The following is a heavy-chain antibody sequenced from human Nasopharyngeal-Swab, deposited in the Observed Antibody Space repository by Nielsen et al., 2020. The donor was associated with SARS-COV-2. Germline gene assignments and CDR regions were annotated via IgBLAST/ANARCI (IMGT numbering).Heavy chain of an antibody. CDR2: INPNSGGT. Sequence: ASVKVSCKASGCTFTGYYMHWVRQAPGQGLEWMGRINPNSGGTNYAQKFQGRVTMTRDTSTSTVYMELSSLRSEDTAVYYCARVLLWLGEGRGGSAFDIWGQGTMVTVSS. CDR1: GCTFTGYY. V-gene: IGHV1-2*06. CDR3: ARVLLWLGEGRGGSAFDI. D-gene: IGHD3-10*01. J-gene: IGHJ3*02.